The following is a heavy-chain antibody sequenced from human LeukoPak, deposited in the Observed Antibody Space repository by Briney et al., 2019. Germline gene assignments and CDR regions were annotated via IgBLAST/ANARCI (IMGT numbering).Heavy chain of an antibody. D-gene: IGHD1-1*01. CDR1: GFIGGSEY. Sequence: PGGSLRLSCSGSGFIGGSEYMTWVRQAPGKGLEYVSVIYKGGPPEYADSVRGRFTISRDNSKNTLYLQMDSLRADDTAVYYCARGMNWNDLSLDSWGQGTLVTFS. J-gene: IGHJ4*02. CDR2: IYKGGPP. CDR3: ARGMNWNDLSLDS. V-gene: IGHV3-53*01.